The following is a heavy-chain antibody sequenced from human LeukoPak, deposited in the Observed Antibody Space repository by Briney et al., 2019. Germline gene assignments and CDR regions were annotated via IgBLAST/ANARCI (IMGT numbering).Heavy chain of an antibody. Sequence: GGSLRLSCAASGFTFSSYAMHWVRQAPGKGLEWVAVISYDGSNKCYADSVKGRFTISRDNSKNTLYLQMNSLRAEDTAVYYCARDPGQSYYYYGMDVWGQGTTVTVSS. CDR3: ARDPGQSYYYYGMDV. CDR1: GFTFSSYA. J-gene: IGHJ6*02. V-gene: IGHV3-30*04. CDR2: ISYDGSNK.